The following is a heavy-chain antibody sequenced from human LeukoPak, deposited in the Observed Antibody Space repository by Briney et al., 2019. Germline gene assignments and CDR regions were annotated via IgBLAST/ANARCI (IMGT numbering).Heavy chain of an antibody. Sequence: SGGSLRLSCAASGFTFSSYSMNWVRQAPGKGLEWVSYISSSGSTIYYADSVKGRFTISRDNAKNSLYLQMNSLRAEDTAVYYCARDLAPSYYGMDVWGQGTTVTVSS. CDR1: GFTFSSYS. CDR2: ISSSGSTI. J-gene: IGHJ6*02. V-gene: IGHV3-48*04. CDR3: ARDLAPSYYGMDV. D-gene: IGHD2-15*01.